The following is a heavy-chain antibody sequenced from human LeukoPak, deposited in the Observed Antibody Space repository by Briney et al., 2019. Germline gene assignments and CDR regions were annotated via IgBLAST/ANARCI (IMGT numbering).Heavy chain of an antibody. J-gene: IGHJ4*03. V-gene: IGHV3-23*01. D-gene: IGHD3-22*01. CDR3: AKDGYDYDSSYSYFDP. CDR2: ISGSDGTT. Sequence: PGGSLRPSCAAAGFSFSNYAMSSVRQAPGEGLEWVSGISGSDGTTYHPDSAKGRFTISRDNSKNPLYLPIKTLRAEDTAVYYCAKDGYDYDSSYSYFDPWGQGTLVTVSS. CDR1: GFSFSNYA.